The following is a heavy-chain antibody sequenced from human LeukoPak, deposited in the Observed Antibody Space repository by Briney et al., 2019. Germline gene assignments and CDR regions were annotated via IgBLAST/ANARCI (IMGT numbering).Heavy chain of an antibody. CDR3: ARDTNSYGYNWFDP. J-gene: IGHJ5*02. CDR2: IYYSGST. V-gene: IGHV4-59*01. D-gene: IGHD5-18*01. Sequence: SETLSPTCTVSGGSISSYYWSWIRQPPGKGLEWIGYIYYSGSTNYNPSLKSRVTISVDTSKNQFSLKLSSVTAADTAVYYCARDTNSYGYNWFDPWGQGTLVTVSS. CDR1: GGSISSYY.